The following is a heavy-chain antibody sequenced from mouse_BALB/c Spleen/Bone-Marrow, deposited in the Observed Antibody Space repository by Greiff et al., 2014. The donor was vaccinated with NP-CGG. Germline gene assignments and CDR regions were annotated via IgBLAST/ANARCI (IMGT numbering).Heavy chain of an antibody. CDR1: GFTFSSFG. CDR3: TRSGTLGAMDY. CDR2: ISGGSSTI. V-gene: IGHV5-17*02. J-gene: IGHJ4*01. Sequence: EVKLMESGGGLVQPGGSRKLSSAASGFTFSSFGMHWVRQAPEKGLEWVAYISGGSSTIYYADTMKGRFTISRDNPKNTLFLQMTSLRSEDTAMYYCTRSGTLGAMDYWGQGTSVTVSS. D-gene: IGHD3-3*01.